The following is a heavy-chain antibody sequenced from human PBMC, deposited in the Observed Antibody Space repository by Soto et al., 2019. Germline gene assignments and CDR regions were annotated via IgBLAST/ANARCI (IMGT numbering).Heavy chain of an antibody. D-gene: IGHD6-19*01. V-gene: IGHV1-18*01. CDR2: IGAYNGNT. CDR3: AKDWATPVAARFFDS. CDR1: GYTFTSYG. Sequence: ASVKVSCKASGYTFTSYGISWVRQAPGQGLEWMGWIGAYNGNTNYAQKLQGRVTISRDNSKSTLYLQMNSLRPEDTAVYYCAKDWATPVAARFFDSWGQGAPVTVSS. J-gene: IGHJ4*02.